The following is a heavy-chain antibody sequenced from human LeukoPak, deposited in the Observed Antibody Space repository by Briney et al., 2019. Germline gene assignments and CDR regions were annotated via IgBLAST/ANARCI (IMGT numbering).Heavy chain of an antibody. CDR2: ISGSGGST. CDR1: GFPVNGNH. J-gene: IGHJ4*02. CDR3: ARGGWLGKPQRVDY. D-gene: IGHD6-19*01. V-gene: IGHV3-23*01. Sequence: GGSLRLSCAASGFPVNGNHMNWVRQAPGKGLESVSVISGSGGSTYYADSVKGRVTISRDNSKNTLYLQMNSLRAEDTAVYYCARGGWLGKPQRVDYWGQGTLVTVS.